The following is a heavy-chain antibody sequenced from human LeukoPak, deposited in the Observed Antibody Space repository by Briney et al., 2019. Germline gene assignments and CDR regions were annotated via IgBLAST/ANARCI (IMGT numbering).Heavy chain of an antibody. CDR2: INTNTGNP. D-gene: IGHD6-25*01. V-gene: IGHV7-4-1*02. CDR3: TRAAGSFDY. CDR1: GYTFTSYA. J-gene: IGHJ4*02. Sequence: ASVRVSCKASGYTFTSYAMYWVRQAPGQGLEWMGWINTNTGNPTYAQGFTGRFVFSLDTSARTAYLQINSLKADDTAVYYCTRAAGSFDYWGQGTLVTVSS.